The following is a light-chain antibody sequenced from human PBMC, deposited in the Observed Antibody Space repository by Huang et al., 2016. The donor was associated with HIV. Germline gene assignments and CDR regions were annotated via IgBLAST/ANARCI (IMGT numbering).Light chain of an antibody. CDR2: GAS. CDR3: QQYNDWPPLT. CDR1: QGVRSN. V-gene: IGKV3D-15*01. J-gene: IGKJ4*01. Sequence: EIVMTQSPASLSASLGQRATLSCRASQGVRSNLAWYQQQPGQAPRLLIFGASTRATGTPARCSGSGSGTEFTLTITSLQSADSAVYYCQQYNDWPPLTFGGGTKVEI.